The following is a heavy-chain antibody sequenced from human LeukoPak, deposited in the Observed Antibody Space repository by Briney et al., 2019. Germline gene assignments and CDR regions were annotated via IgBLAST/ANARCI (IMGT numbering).Heavy chain of an antibody. Sequence: PSETLSLTCAVYGGSFGGYYWSWIRQPPGKGLEWIGEINHSGSTNYNPSLKSRLTISLDTSKNQFSLKLSSVTAADTAVYYCARGEDSSGYEGRFDPWGQGTLVTVSS. CDR2: INHSGST. J-gene: IGHJ5*02. CDR3: ARGEDSSGYEGRFDP. CDR1: GGSFGGYY. D-gene: IGHD3-22*01. V-gene: IGHV4-34*01.